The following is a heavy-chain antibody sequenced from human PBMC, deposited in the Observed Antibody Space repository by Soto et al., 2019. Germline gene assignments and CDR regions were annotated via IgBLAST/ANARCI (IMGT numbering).Heavy chain of an antibody. Sequence: QVQLQQWGAGLLKPSETLSLTCAVYGGSFSGYYWSWIRQPPVKGLEWIGEINHSGSTNYNPSLKSLVTISVDTSKNQFSLKLSSVTAADTAVYYCARGQLYGDYDYWGQGTLVTVSS. D-gene: IGHD4-17*01. CDR1: GGSFSGYY. CDR3: ARGQLYGDYDY. J-gene: IGHJ4*02. V-gene: IGHV4-34*01. CDR2: INHSGST.